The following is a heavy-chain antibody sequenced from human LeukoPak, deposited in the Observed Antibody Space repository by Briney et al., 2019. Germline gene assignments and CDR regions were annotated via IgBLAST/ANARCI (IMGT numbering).Heavy chain of an antibody. V-gene: IGHV3-7*01. J-gene: IGHJ5*02. CDR3: ASTSPEKGP. CDR1: GFTFSSYW. CDR2: IKKDGSEK. Sequence: GGSLRLSCAASGFTFSSYWMSWVRQAPGKGLEWVANIKKDGSEKYYVDSVKGRFTISRDNSKNTLYLQMNSLRAEDTAVYYCASTSPEKGPWGQGTLVTVSS.